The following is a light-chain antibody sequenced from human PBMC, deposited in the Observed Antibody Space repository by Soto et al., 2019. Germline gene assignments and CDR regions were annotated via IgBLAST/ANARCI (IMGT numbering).Light chain of an antibody. CDR3: QQYGSSPPT. Sequence: EIVLPYSPGTLSLSPGDRATLSCRASQSVSSSYLAWYQQKPGQAPRLLIYGASSRATGIPDRFSGSGSGTDFTLTISRLEPEDFAVYYCQQYGSSPPTFGQGTKVDIK. J-gene: IGKJ1*01. CDR2: GAS. V-gene: IGKV3-20*01. CDR1: QSVSSSY.